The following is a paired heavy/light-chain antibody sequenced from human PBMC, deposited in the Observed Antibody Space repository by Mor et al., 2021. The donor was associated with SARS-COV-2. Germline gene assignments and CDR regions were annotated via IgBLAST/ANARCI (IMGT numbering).Light chain of an antibody. J-gene: IGLJ3*02. CDR1: SGTIASNY. CDR3: QSYDSSNHWV. CDR2: EDN. Sequence: NFMLTQPHSVSESPGKTVTISCTGSSGTIASNYVQWYQQRPGSAPTTVIYEDNHRPSGVPDRFSGSIDSSSNSASLTISGLKTEDEADYYCQSYDSSNHWVFGGGTKLTVL. V-gene: IGLV6-57*02.
Heavy chain of an antibody. D-gene: IGHD1-1*01. CDR2: IYYSGST. CDR3: AGPLLQGNALGFDY. Sequence: QLQLQESGPGLVKASETLSLTCTVSGGSISRSSYYWGWIRQPPGKGLEWIGSIYYSGSTNYNPSLKSRVTISVDTSKNQFSLKLSSVTAADTAVYYCAGPLLQGNALGFDYWGQGTLVTVSS. V-gene: IGHV4-39*01. CDR1: GGSISRSSYY. J-gene: IGHJ4*02.